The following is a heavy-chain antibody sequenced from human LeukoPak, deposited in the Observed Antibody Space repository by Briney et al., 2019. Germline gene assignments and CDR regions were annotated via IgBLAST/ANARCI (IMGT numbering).Heavy chain of an antibody. CDR1: GFIFDDYG. CDR2: ISWNSANT. D-gene: IGHD6-19*01. CDR3: VKDISGWSYFDY. J-gene: IGHJ4*02. Sequence: GGSLRLSCAVSGFIFDDYGMHRVRQAPGKGLEWVAGISWNSANTGYADSVKGRFTISRDNAKNSLYLQINSLRPEDTALYYCVKDISGWSYFDYWGQGTLVTVSP. V-gene: IGHV3-9*01.